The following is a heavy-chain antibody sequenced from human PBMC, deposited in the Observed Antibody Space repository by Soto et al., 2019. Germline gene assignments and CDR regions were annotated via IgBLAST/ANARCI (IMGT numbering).Heavy chain of an antibody. CDR2: ISGSGDST. Sequence: EEQLLESGGGLVQPGGSLRLSCAASGFTFSSYAMNWVRQAPAKGLEWVSGISGSGDSTYYADSVKGRFTISRDNSKNTLYMQMNSLTAEDTAVYYCANRPRYYNLYVWGQGTTVTVSS. CDR1: GFTFSSYA. J-gene: IGHJ6*02. V-gene: IGHV3-23*01. CDR3: ANRPRYYNLYV.